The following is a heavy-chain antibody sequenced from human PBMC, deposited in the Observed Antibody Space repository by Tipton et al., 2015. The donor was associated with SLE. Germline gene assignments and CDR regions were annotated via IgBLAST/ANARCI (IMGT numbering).Heavy chain of an antibody. J-gene: IGHJ4*02. Sequence: SLRLSCAASGFTFSGSAMHWVRQASGKGLEWVGRIRSKANSYATAYAASVKGRFTISTDISQNALYLQMNSLRPDDTALYYCAREHLYGYTYFDYRGQGTWVTVSS. D-gene: IGHD5-24*01. CDR2: IRSKANSYAT. V-gene: IGHV3-73*01. CDR3: AREHLYGYTYFDY. CDR1: GFTFSGSA.